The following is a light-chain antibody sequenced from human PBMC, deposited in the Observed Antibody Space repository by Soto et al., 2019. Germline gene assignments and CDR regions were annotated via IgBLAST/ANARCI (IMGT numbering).Light chain of an antibody. V-gene: IGLV2-23*01. CDR2: EGG. CDR3: GSSAPSRTFV. J-gene: IGLJ1*01. Sequence: QSVLTQPASVSGSPGQSITIYCTGSSSAVGSYRFVSWYQHHPGKVPKLIIYEGGKRPSGVSNRFSGSEPGNTASLTISGLQAEDEADYYCGSSAPSRTFVFGTGTKLTVL. CDR1: SSAVGSYRF.